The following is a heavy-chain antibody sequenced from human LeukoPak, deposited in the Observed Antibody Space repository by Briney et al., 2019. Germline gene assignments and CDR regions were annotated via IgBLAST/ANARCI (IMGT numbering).Heavy chain of an antibody. CDR1: GGTFSSYA. J-gene: IGHJ4*02. V-gene: IGHV1-69*04. CDR3: ASVLGHTATDDFDY. CDR2: IIPILGIA. Sequence: ASVKVSCKASGGTFSSYAISWVRQAPGQGLEWMGRIIPILGIANYAQKFQGRVTITADKSTSTAYMELSSLRSEDTAVYYCASVLGHTATDDFDYWGQGTLVTVSS. D-gene: IGHD5-18*01.